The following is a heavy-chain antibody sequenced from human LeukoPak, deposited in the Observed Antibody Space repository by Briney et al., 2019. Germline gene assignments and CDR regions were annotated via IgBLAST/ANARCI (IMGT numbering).Heavy chain of an antibody. D-gene: IGHD6-13*01. V-gene: IGHV3-23*01. CDR1: GFTFSSYA. Sequence: GGSLRLSCAASGFTFSSYAMSWVRQAPGKGLEWVSAISVSGGSTYYADSVKGRFTISRDNSKNTVYLQMNSLRAEDTAVYYCAKGEYWVGASAGTHLLGYWGQGTLVTVSS. CDR3: AKGEYWVGASAGTHLLGY. CDR2: ISVSGGST. J-gene: IGHJ4*02.